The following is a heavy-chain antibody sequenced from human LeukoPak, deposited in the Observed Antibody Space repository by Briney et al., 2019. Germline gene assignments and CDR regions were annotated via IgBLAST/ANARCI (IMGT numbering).Heavy chain of an antibody. D-gene: IGHD2-2*02. CDR1: GFTFSNAW. CDR2: IKSKTDGGTT. V-gene: IGHV3-15*01. Sequence: GGSLRLSCAASGFTFSNAWMSWVRQAPGKGLEWVGRIKSKTDGGTTDYAAPVKGRFTISRDDSKNTLYLQMNSLKTEDTAVYYCTTGNEEVVAPAAIRYNDYWGQGTLVTVSS. J-gene: IGHJ4*02. CDR3: TTGNEEVVAPAAIRYNDY.